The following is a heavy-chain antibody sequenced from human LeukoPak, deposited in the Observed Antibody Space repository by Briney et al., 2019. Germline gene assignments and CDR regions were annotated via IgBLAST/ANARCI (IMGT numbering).Heavy chain of an antibody. Sequence: EASVTVSCTASGYTFTSYSMHWVRQAPGQGLEWMGIINPSGGSTTYAQHFQGRVTMTRDMSTSTVYMELSSLRSEDTAVYYCARAYYDISAGCGYWGQGTLVTVSS. CDR2: INPSGGST. D-gene: IGHD3-22*01. CDR1: GYTFTSYS. V-gene: IGHV1-46*01. J-gene: IGHJ4*02. CDR3: ARAYYDISAGCGY.